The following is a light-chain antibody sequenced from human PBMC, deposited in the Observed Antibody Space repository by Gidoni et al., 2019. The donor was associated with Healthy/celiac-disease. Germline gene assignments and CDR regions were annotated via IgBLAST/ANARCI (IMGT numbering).Light chain of an antibody. CDR3: NSRDSSGNRP. CDR2: GKN. V-gene: IGLV3-19*01. J-gene: IGLJ2*01. Sequence: SQLTQDPAVSVALGQTVRLTCQGDSLRSYYASWYQQKPGPAPVLVIYGKNNRPSGIPDRFSGSSSGNTASLTITGAQAEDEADYYCNSRDSSGNRPFGGGTKLTVL. CDR1: SLRSYY.